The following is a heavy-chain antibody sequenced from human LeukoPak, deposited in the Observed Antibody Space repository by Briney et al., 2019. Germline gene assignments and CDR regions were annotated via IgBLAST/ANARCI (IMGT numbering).Heavy chain of an antibody. J-gene: IGHJ3*02. V-gene: IGHV1-2*06. CDR3: ARERGSSGWYSDAFDI. D-gene: IGHD6-19*01. Sequence: ASVKVSCKASGYTFTGYYMHWVRQAPGQGLEWMGRINPNSGGTNYAQKFQGRVTMTRDTSISTAYMELSRLRSDDTAVYYCARERGSSGWYSDAFDIWGQGTMVTVSS. CDR1: GYTFTGYY. CDR2: INPNSGGT.